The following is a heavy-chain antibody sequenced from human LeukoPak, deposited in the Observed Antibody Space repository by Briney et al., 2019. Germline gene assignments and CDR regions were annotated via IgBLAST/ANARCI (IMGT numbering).Heavy chain of an antibody. CDR3: AKDSSAYESSGYYYDY. V-gene: IGHV3-30*02. CDR2: IRYDGSNK. J-gene: IGHJ4*02. CDR1: GFTFSIYG. D-gene: IGHD3-22*01. Sequence: PGGSLRLSCAASGFTFSIYGMHWVRQAPGKGLEWVAFIRYDGSNKYYADSVKGRFTISRDNSKNTLYLQMNSLRVDDTAVYYCAKDSSAYESSGYYYDYWGQGTLVPVPS.